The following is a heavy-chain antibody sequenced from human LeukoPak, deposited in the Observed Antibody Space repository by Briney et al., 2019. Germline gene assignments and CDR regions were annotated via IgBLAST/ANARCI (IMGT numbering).Heavy chain of an antibody. CDR3: AMTYYYDSSGYQTYYDAFDI. D-gene: IGHD3-22*01. CDR1: GVSISGGSWY. CDR2: IYTSGST. J-gene: IGHJ3*02. V-gene: IGHV4-61*02. Sequence: SETLSLTCTVSGVSISGGSWYWRWIRQPAGKGLEWIGRIYTSGSTNYNPSLKSLFTISVDTSKNQFSLKLSSVTAADTAVYYCAMTYYYDSSGYQTYYDAFDIWGQGTMVTVSS.